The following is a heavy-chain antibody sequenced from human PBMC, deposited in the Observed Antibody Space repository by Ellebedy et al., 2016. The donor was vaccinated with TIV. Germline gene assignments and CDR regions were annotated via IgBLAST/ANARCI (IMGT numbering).Heavy chain of an antibody. Sequence: PGGSLRLSCTASEFTFSDYWMTWVRQAPGKGLEWVANIKRDGSAKYYVDSVRGRFAISRDNAENSLYLQMNSLRAEDTALYYCARGRGLDVWGQGTTVTVSS. CDR1: EFTFSDYW. J-gene: IGHJ6*02. V-gene: IGHV3-7*01. CDR3: ARGRGLDV. CDR2: IKRDGSAK. D-gene: IGHD3-10*01.